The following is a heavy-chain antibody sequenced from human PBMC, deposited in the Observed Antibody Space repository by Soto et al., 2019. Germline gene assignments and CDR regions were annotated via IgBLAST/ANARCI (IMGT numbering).Heavy chain of an antibody. D-gene: IGHD3-3*01. CDR1: GFSLTTSGVG. V-gene: IGHV2-5*02. J-gene: IGHJ4*02. CDR3: AHRVLRTVFGLVTTTAIYFDF. Sequence: QITLNESGPPQVNPRQTLTLTCTFSGFSLTTSGVGVGWIRQSPGKAPEWLALIYWDDDKRYSPSLKSRLTITKDTSKNQVVLTMAYLDPADTATYYCAHRVLRTVFGLVTTTAIYFDFWGQGTPVAVSS. CDR2: IYWDDDK.